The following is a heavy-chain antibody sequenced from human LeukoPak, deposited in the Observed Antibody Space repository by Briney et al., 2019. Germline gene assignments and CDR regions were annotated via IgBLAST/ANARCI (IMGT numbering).Heavy chain of an antibody. CDR3: ARDGGSDFDWLLPLDY. CDR1: GGSISSYY. V-gene: IGHV4-59*12. D-gene: IGHD3-9*01. J-gene: IGHJ4*02. Sequence: SETLSLICTVSGGSISSYYWNWIRQPPGKGLEWIGSIYYSGSTYYNPSLKSRVTISVDTSKNQFSLKLSSVTAADTAVYYCARDGGSDFDWLLPLDYWGQGTLVTVSS. CDR2: IYYSGST.